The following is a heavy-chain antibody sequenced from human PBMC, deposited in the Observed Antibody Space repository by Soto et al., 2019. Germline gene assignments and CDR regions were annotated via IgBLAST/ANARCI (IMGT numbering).Heavy chain of an antibody. Sequence: EVQLVESGGGLVQPGRSLRLSCAASGFTFGDYAMHWVRHAPGKGLEWVSGISWNSGSIGYADSVKGRFTSSRDNAKNSLYQQINSLRAEGTALYYCAKGGRFWSGYYVLWVQGTLVTVSS. CDR3: AKGGRFWSGYYVL. CDR1: GFTFGDYA. D-gene: IGHD3-3*01. CDR2: ISWNSGSI. V-gene: IGHV3-9*01. J-gene: IGHJ4*02.